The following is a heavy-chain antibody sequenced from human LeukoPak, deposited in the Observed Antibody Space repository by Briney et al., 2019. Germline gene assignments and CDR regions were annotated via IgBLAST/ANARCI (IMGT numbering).Heavy chain of an antibody. CDR2: IIPIFGTA. CDR3: ARGSGSYGRRFDY. V-gene: IGHV1-69*13. CDR1: GYTFSSND. J-gene: IGHJ4*02. Sequence: ASVKVSCKASGYTFSSNDINWVRQATGQGLEWMGGIIPIFGTANYAQKFQGRVTITADESTSTAYMELSSLRSEDTAVYYCARGSGSYGRRFDYWGQGTLVTVSS. D-gene: IGHD1-26*01.